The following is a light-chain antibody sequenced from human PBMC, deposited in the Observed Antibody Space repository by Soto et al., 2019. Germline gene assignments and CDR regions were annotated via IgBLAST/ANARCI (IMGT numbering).Light chain of an antibody. V-gene: IGLV2-23*01. CDR1: SSDVGSYNL. CDR3: CSYARGSTLV. Sequence: QSALTQPASVSGSPGPSITISCTGTSSDVGSYNLVSWYQQHPGKAPKLMIYEDSKRPSGVSNRFFGSKSGNTASLTISGLQAEDEADYFCCSYARGSTLVFGGGTKVTVL. J-gene: IGLJ3*02. CDR2: EDS.